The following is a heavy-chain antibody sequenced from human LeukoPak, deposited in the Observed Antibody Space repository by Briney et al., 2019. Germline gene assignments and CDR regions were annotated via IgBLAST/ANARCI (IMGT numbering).Heavy chain of an antibody. Sequence: SETLSLTCNVFGDSMNNYYWSWIRQPPGKGLEWIGSIYHSGSTYYNPSLKSRVTISVDTSKNQFSLKLSSVTAADTAVYYCARAIEVGAMTPFDYWGQGTLVTVSS. V-gene: IGHV4-38-2*02. CDR3: ARAIEVGAMTPFDY. CDR2: IYHSGST. J-gene: IGHJ4*02. D-gene: IGHD1-26*01. CDR1: GDSMNNYY.